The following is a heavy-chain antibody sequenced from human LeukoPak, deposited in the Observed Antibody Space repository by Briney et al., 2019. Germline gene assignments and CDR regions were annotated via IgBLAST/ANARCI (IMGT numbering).Heavy chain of an antibody. D-gene: IGHD6-13*01. Sequence: PGGSLRLSCAASGFTFSSYAMSWVRQAPGKGLEWVSAISGSGGSTYYADSVKGRFTISRDNSENTLYLQMNSLRAEDTAVYYCAKDPMYSSSWYESWFDPWGQGTLVTVSS. CDR2: ISGSGGST. CDR1: GFTFSSYA. J-gene: IGHJ5*02. CDR3: AKDPMYSSSWYESWFDP. V-gene: IGHV3-23*01.